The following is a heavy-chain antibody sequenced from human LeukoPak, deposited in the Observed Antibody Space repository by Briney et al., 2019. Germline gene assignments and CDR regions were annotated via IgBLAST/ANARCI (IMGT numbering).Heavy chain of an antibody. CDR1: GFIFSSHG. CDR2: IWYDGSNK. D-gene: IGHD6-19*01. J-gene: IGHJ3*02. CDR3: ARDGYSSGWADAFDI. V-gene: IGHV3-33*01. Sequence: PGGSLRLSCVASGFIFSSHGMHWVRQAPGKGLEWVAVIWYDGSNKYYADSVKGRFTISRDNSKNTLYLQMNSLRADDTAVYYCARDGYSSGWADAFDIWGQGTMVTVSS.